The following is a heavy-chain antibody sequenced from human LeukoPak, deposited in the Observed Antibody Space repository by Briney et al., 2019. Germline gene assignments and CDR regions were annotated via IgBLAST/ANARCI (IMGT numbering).Heavy chain of an antibody. CDR1: GGSFSDYY. CDR2: TNHSGST. V-gene: IGHV4-34*01. D-gene: IGHD3-22*01. Sequence: PSETLSLTCVVYGGSFSDYYWNWIRQPPGKGLEWIGETNHSGSTNYNPSLKSRVTISVDTSKNQFSLKLSSVTAADTAVYYCARGQFKGDSSGYYPGNFDYWGQGTLVTVSS. J-gene: IGHJ4*02. CDR3: ARGQFKGDSSGYYPGNFDY.